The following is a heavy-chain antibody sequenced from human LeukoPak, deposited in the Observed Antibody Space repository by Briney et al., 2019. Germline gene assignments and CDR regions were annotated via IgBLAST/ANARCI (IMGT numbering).Heavy chain of an antibody. CDR2: INPNSGGT. Sequence: GASVKVSCKASGYTFTGYYMHWVRQAPGQGLEWMGWINPNSGGTNYAQKFQGWVTMTRDTSISTAYMELSRLRSDDTAVYYCARDYVVPAASVSIEDYWGQGTLVTVS. J-gene: IGHJ4*02. CDR3: ARDYVVPAASVSIEDY. V-gene: IGHV1-2*04. D-gene: IGHD2-2*01. CDR1: GYTFTGYY.